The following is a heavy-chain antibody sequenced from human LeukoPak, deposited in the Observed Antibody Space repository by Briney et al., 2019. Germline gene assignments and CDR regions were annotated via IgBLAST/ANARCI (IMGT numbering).Heavy chain of an antibody. CDR3: ARVTVTTLGYFDY. J-gene: IGHJ4*02. CDR2: ISSSSSYI. D-gene: IGHD4-17*01. Sequence: GGALRLSRAAPGFTFRSHSMKWGRQAPGKGVGWGSSISSSSSYIYYADSVKGRFTISRDNAKNSLYLQMNSLRAEDTAVYYCARVTVTTLGYFDYWGQGTLVTVSS. CDR1: GFTFRSHS. V-gene: IGHV3-21*01.